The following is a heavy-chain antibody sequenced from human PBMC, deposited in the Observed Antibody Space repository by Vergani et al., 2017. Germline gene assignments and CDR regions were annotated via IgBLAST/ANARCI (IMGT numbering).Heavy chain of an antibody. CDR3: ARDCTSGGCPDNYGMDV. CDR2: IGSSGPYI. CDR1: GFTFSDFS. J-gene: IGHJ6*02. V-gene: IGHV3-21*06. D-gene: IGHD2-8*01. Sequence: VQLVESGGGLVKPGGSLRLSCAASGFTFSDFSMRWVRQAPGKGLEWVAFIGSSGPYINYADSVKGRFIISRDNTNNSLFLQLRSLGAEEAAVYYCARDCTSGGCPDNYGMDVWGQGATVTVSS.